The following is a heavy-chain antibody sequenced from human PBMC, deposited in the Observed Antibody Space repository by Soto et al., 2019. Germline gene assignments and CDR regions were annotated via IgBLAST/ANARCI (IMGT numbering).Heavy chain of an antibody. V-gene: IGHV1-69*06. J-gene: IGHJ4*02. CDR1: GGTFSSYA. D-gene: IGHD5-12*01. CDR3: AREKRWLQYFDY. Sequence: QVQLVQSGAEVKKHGSSVKVSCKASGGTFSSYAISWVRQAPGQGLEWMGGIIPIFGTANYAQKLQGRVTMTADKSTSTAYMELSSLRSEDTAVDYCAREKRWLQYFDYWGQGTLVTVSS. CDR2: IIPIFGTA.